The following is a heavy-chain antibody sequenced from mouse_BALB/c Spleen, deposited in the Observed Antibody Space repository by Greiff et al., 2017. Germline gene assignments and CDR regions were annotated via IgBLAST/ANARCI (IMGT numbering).Heavy chain of an antibody. V-gene: IGHV14-3*02. CDR2: IDPANGNT. J-gene: IGHJ3*01. D-gene: IGHD2-3*01. CDR1: GFNIKDTY. CDR3: APYDGYYEAY. Sequence: EVQRVESGAELVKPGASVKLSCTASGFNIKDTYMHWVKQRPEQGLEWIGRIDPANGNTKYDPKFQGKATITADTSSNTAYLQLSSLTSEDTAVYYCAPYDGYYEAYWGQGTLVTVSA.